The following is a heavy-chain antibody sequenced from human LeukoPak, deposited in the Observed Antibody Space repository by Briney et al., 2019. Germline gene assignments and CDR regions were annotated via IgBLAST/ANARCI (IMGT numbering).Heavy chain of an antibody. D-gene: IGHD5/OR15-5a*01. CDR1: GFTFSSYA. V-gene: IGHV3-30*04. CDR3: ARPLRFYYFSYAMDV. CDR2: ISYDGSNK. J-gene: IGHJ6*02. Sequence: GGSLRLSCSGSGFTFSSYAMHWVRQAPGKGLEWVAAISYDGSNKYYADSVKGRFTISRDNSKNTLNLQMNSLRTEDTAVYYCARPLRFYYFSYAMDVWGQGTTVTVSS.